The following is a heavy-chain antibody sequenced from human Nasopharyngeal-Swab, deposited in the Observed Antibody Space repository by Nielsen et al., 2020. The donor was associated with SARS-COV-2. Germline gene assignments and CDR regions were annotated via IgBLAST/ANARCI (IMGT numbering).Heavy chain of an antibody. CDR2: ISGSGGST. Sequence: GESLKISCAASGFTFSSYAMSWVRQAPGKRLEWVSAISGSGGSTYYADSVKGRFTISRDNSKNTLYLQMNSLRAEDTAVYYCAKAGGITMIVVVRRYYFDYWGQGTLVTVSS. CDR1: GFTFSSYA. CDR3: AKAGGITMIVVVRRYYFDY. J-gene: IGHJ4*02. D-gene: IGHD3-22*01. V-gene: IGHV3-23*01.